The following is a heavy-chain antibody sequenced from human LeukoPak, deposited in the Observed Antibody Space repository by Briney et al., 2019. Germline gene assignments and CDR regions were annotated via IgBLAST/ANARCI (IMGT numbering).Heavy chain of an antibody. CDR1: GFTFSDYY. V-gene: IGHV3-11*06. J-gene: IGHJ4*02. CDR3: ARAPRYCSGGSCYSIDY. CDR2: ISSSSSYT. D-gene: IGHD2-15*01. Sequence: GGSLRLSCAAAGFTFSDYYMSWIRQAPGKGLGWVSYISSSSSYTNYADSVKGRFTISRDNAKNSLYLQMNSLRAEDTAVYYCARAPRYCSGGSCYSIDYWGQGTLVTVSS.